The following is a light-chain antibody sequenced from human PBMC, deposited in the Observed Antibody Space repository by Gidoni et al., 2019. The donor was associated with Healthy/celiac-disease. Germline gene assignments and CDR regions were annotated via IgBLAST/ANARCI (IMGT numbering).Light chain of an antibody. CDR3: QQRSNWPS. J-gene: IGKJ4*01. Sequence: EMVSKQSPATLSLSPGERATLSCRASQSVSSYLAWYQQQPGQAPRLLIYDASNRATGIPARFSGSGSGTDFTLTISSLEPEDFAVYYCQQRSNWPSFGGGTKVEIK. CDR2: DAS. V-gene: IGKV3-11*01. CDR1: QSVSSY.